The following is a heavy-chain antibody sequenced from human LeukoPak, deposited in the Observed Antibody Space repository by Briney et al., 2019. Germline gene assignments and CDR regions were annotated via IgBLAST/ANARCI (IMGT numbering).Heavy chain of an antibody. D-gene: IGHD5-12*01. V-gene: IGHV3-15*01. CDR1: GFTFNDAW. CDR2: IKSKTDGGTT. Sequence: GGSLRLSCAASGFTFNDAWMSWVRQAPGKGLEWVGRIKSKTDGGTTDYAAPVKGRFTISRDDSKNTVSLQINGLKTEDTAVYYCTTLRRGYWGQGTLVTVSS. J-gene: IGHJ4*02. CDR3: TTLRRGY.